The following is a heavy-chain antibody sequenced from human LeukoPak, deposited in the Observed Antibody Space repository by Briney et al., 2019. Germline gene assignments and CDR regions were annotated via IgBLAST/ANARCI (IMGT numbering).Heavy chain of an antibody. CDR3: ARDLFHSGVVEVH. V-gene: IGHV3-7*01. Sequence: PSETLSLTCTVSGGSISSYYWSWIRQAPGKGLEWVANIKQDGSEKYYVDTVKGRFTISRDNAKNSLYLQMNSLRAEDTAVYYCARDLFHSGVVEVHWGQGTLVTVSS. D-gene: IGHD2-15*01. CDR2: IKQDGSEK. J-gene: IGHJ4*02. CDR1: GGSISSYY.